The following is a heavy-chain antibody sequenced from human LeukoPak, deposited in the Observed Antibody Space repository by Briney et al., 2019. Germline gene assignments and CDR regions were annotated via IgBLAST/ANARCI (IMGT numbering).Heavy chain of an antibody. CDR2: INHSGST. D-gene: IGHD6-13*01. CDR3: ARLSSGSSSWYDIDY. J-gene: IGHJ4*02. V-gene: IGHV4-34*01. CDR1: GGSFSGYY. Sequence: SETLSLTCAVYGGSFSGYYWSWIRQPPGKGLEWIGEINHSGSTNYNPSLKSRVTISVDTSKDQFSLKLNSVTAADTAVYYCARLSSGSSSWYDIDYWGQGTLVTVSS.